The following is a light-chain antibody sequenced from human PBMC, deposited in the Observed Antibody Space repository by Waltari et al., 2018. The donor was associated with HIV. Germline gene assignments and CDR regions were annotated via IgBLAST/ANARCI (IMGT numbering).Light chain of an antibody. CDR1: ALPKQY. J-gene: IGLJ1*01. V-gene: IGLV3-25*03. Sequence: CSGDALPKQYAYWYQQKPGQAPFLVIYKDSERPSGIPERFSGSSSGTTVTLTISGVQAEDEADYYCQSADSSGTYVFGTGTKVTVL. CDR2: KDS. CDR3: QSADSSGTYV.